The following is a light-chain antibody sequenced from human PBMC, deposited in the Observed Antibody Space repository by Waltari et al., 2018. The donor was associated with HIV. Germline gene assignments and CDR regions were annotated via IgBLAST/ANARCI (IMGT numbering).Light chain of an antibody. J-gene: IGKJ5*01. CDR2: GAS. Sequence: DIQMTQPPSSLSASVGDRVTITFRSSQAISNNLAWYQQKPGKVPKLLIYGASTLHSGVPSRFSGSGSGTDFTLTISRLQPDDVATYYCQNYNSAPPTFGQGTRLDIK. CDR3: QNYNSAPPT. V-gene: IGKV1-27*01. CDR1: QAISNN.